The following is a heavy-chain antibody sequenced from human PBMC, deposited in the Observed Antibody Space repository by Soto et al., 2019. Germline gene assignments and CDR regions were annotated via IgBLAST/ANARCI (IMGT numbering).Heavy chain of an antibody. V-gene: IGHV1-69*13. Sequence: SVKVSCEASGGTFSSYAISWVRQAPGQGLEWMGGIIPIFGTANYAQKFQGRVTITADESTSTAYMELSSLRSEDTAVYYCARGRYSGSYLAAYYFDYWGQGTLVTVSS. CDR3: ARGRYSGSYLAAYYFDY. CDR2: IIPIFGTA. CDR1: GGTFSSYA. D-gene: IGHD1-26*01. J-gene: IGHJ4*02.